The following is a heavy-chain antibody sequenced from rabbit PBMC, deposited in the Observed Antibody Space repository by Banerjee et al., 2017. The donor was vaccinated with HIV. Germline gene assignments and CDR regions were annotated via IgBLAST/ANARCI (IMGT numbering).Heavy chain of an antibody. CDR1: GFSFSNKAV. Sequence: QEQLVESGGGLVKPEGTLKLSCTASGFSFSNKAVMCWVRQAPGKGLEWIACINAVTGKAVYASWAKGRFTFSKTSSTTVTLQVTSLSAADTATYFCAREEGLYSSAWGAEYFNLWGPGTLVTVS. CDR3: AREEGLYSSAWGAEYFNL. CDR2: INAVTGKA. J-gene: IGHJ4*01. V-gene: IGHV1S45*01. D-gene: IGHD4-1*01.